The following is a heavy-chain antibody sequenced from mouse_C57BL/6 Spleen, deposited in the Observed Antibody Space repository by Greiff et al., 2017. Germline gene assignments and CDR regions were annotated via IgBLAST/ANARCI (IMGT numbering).Heavy chain of an antibody. CDR1: GYAFTNYL. CDR3: ARRYYYGSSYDWYFDV. CDR2: INPGSGGT. Sequence: VQLKESGAELVRPGTSVKVSCKASGYAFTNYLIEWVKQRPGQGLEWIGVINPGSGGTNYNEKFKGKATLTADKSSSTAYMQLSSLTSEDSAVYFCARRYYYGSSYDWYFDVWGTGTTVTVSS. J-gene: IGHJ1*03. D-gene: IGHD1-1*01. V-gene: IGHV1-54*01.